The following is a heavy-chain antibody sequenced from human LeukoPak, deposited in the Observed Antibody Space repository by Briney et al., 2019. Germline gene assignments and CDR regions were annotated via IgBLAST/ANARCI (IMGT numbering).Heavy chain of an antibody. CDR1: GFTFSKFA. CDR3: AKGLKTTVGPYMGYHYYMDA. Sequence: GGSLRLSCAASGFTFSKFALSWVRQAPGKGLEWVSTINDRGTGTYYADSVKGRFTISRDNSKNTLSLQMNSLRAEDTAVYYCAKGLKTTVGPYMGYHYYMDAWGKGTTVTVSS. D-gene: IGHD1-1*01. V-gene: IGHV3-23*01. J-gene: IGHJ6*03. CDR2: INDRGTGT.